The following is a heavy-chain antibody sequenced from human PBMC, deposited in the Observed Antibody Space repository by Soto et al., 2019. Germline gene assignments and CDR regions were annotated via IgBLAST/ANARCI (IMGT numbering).Heavy chain of an antibody. CDR3: ARDRGIVVPFPDY. Sequence: QVQLVQSGAEVKKPGSSVKVSCKASGGTFSSYTISWVRQAPGQGLEWMGRIIPILGIANYAQKFQGRVTITADKSTSTAYMELSSLRSEDTAVYYCARDRGIVVPFPDYWGQGTLVTVSS. D-gene: IGHD3-22*01. CDR1: GGTFSSYT. V-gene: IGHV1-69*08. CDR2: IIPILGIA. J-gene: IGHJ4*02.